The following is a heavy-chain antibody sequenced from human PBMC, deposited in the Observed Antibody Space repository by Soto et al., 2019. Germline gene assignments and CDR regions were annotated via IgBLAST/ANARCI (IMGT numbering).Heavy chain of an antibody. J-gene: IGHJ5*02. D-gene: IGHD1-1*01. CDR2: IGAYNDDT. CDR3: ARDWKGAEGFDP. CDR1: GYTFSTYG. V-gene: IGHV1-18*01. Sequence: QVHLVQSGPEVKKPGASVKVSCRASGYTFSTYGFSWERQAPGEGLEWMGWIGAYNDDTNYAQNFRGRITMTTDTSTTTSYMELRSLRSDDTAVYFCARDWKGAEGFDPWGQGTLVIVSS.